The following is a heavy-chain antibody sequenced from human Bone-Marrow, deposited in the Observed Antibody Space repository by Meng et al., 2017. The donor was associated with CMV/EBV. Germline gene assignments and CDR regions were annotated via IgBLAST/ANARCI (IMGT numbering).Heavy chain of an antibody. CDR1: GFSLNTSGVG. D-gene: IGHD3-3*01. CDR3: AHRGPFTDYDFWSGYYFDY. Sequence: SGPTLVKPTQTLTLTCTFSGFSLNTSGVGVGWIRQPPGKALEWLALIYWIDDKRYSPSLKSRLTITKDTSKNQVVLTMTNMDPVDTATYYCAHRGPFTDYDFWSGYYFDYWGQGKLVTVSS. CDR2: IYWIDDK. J-gene: IGHJ4*02. V-gene: IGHV2-5*01.